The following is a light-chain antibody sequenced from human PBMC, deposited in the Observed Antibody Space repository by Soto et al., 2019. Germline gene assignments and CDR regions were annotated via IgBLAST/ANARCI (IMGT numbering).Light chain of an antibody. CDR1: QSVSSY. CDR3: QQRSNWSWT. J-gene: IGKJ1*01. V-gene: IGKV3-11*01. Sequence: EIVLTQSPATLSLSPGERATLSCRASQSVSSYLAWYQQKPGQAPRLLIYDASNRATGIPARFSGSGSGTDFTLTISSLEPEDFAVYYCQQRSNWSWTFGQGNKVEIK. CDR2: DAS.